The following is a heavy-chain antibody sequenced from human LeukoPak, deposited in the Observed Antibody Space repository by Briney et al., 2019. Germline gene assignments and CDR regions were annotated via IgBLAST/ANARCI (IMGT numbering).Heavy chain of an antibody. Sequence: SETLSLTCGVYGGSFSGYYWSWIRQPPGKGLEWIGEINHSGSTNYNPSLKSRVTISVDTSKNQFSLKLSSVTAADTAVYYCARGGIAARRPHYDYWGQGTLVTVSS. J-gene: IGHJ4*02. CDR2: INHSGST. V-gene: IGHV4-34*01. CDR1: GGSFSGYY. CDR3: ARGGIAARRPHYDY. D-gene: IGHD6-6*01.